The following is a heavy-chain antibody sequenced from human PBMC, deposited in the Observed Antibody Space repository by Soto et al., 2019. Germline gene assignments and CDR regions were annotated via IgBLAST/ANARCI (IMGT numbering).Heavy chain of an antibody. CDR2: IKSKPDGGAT. CDR3: TTESPYGDFLFDF. CDR1: GFTFSIAW. D-gene: IGHD4-17*01. Sequence: PGGSLRLSCAGSGFTFSIAWMSWVRQARGKGLEWVGRIKSKPDGGATDYAAPVKGRFTISRDDSKNMLYLQLNSLKTEDTAVYYCTTESPYGDFLFDFWGQGTPVTVSS. V-gene: IGHV3-15*01. J-gene: IGHJ4*02.